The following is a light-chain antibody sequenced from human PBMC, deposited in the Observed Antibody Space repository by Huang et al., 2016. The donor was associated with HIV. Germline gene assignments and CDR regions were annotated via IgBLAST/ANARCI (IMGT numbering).Light chain of an antibody. CDR3: QQYETSPFT. CDR2: GAT. Sequence: EILLTQSPGTLSLSPGERATLSCRASQTVYNNKFAWYQQKPGRPPRLLIYGATSRPTGIPDRFSGSGSGTDFTLTISSLDPEDFAVYYCQQYETSPFTFGPGTTVDVK. J-gene: IGKJ3*01. V-gene: IGKV3-20*01. CDR1: QTVYNNK.